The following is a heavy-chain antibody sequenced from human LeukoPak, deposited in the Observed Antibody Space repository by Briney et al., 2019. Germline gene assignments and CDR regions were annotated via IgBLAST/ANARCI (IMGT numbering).Heavy chain of an antibody. CDR2: ISSSSRYI. J-gene: IGHJ6*02. D-gene: IGHD1-26*01. Sequence: PGGSLRLSCAASGFTFSSYSMNWVRQAPGKGLEWVSSISSSSRYIYYADSVKGRFTISRDNAKNSLYLQMNSLRAEDTAVYYCARENGVGATTYHYYYGMDVWGQGTTVTVSS. CDR1: GFTFSSYS. CDR3: ARENGVGATTYHYYYGMDV. V-gene: IGHV3-21*01.